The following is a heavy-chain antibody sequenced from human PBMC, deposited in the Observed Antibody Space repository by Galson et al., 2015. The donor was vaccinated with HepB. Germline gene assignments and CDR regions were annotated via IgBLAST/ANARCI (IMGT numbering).Heavy chain of an antibody. CDR1: GFIFSNYG. D-gene: IGHD3-3*01. J-gene: IGHJ5*02. Sequence: SLRLSCATSGFIFSNYGMSWVRQAPGKGLEWVSSISDDSSFKSYADSVRGRFTISRDTAKNSLYLQMNTLRAEDTAVYYCARDLMGYDFWSGYLGWFDPWGQGTLVTVSS. CDR2: ISDDSSFK. V-gene: IGHV3-21*01. CDR3: ARDLMGYDFWSGYLGWFDP.